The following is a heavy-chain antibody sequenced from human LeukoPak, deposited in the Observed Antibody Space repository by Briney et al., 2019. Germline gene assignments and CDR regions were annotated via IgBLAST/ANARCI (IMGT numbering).Heavy chain of an antibody. CDR3: ARGGGYYASGSSY. CDR2: INHSGST. V-gene: IGHV4-34*01. CDR1: GGSFSGYY. D-gene: IGHD3-10*01. J-gene: IGHJ4*02. Sequence: SETLSLTCAVYGGSFSGYYWSWIRQPPGKGLEWIGEINHSGSTNYNPSLKSRVTISVDTSKNQFSLKLSSVTAADTAVYYCARGGGYYASGSSYWGQGTVVTVSS.